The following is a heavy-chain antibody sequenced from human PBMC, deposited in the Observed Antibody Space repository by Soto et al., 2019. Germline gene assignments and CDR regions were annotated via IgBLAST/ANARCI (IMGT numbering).Heavy chain of an antibody. J-gene: IGHJ6*02. D-gene: IGHD2-15*01. Sequence: ASVKVSCKASGYTFTGYYMHWVRQAPGQGLEWMGWINPNSGGTNYAQKFQGRVTMTRDTSISTAYMELSRLRSDDTAVYYCARAFGGSLYYYGMDVWGQGTSVTVSS. CDR2: INPNSGGT. CDR1: GYTFTGYY. V-gene: IGHV1-2*02. CDR3: ARAFGGSLYYYGMDV.